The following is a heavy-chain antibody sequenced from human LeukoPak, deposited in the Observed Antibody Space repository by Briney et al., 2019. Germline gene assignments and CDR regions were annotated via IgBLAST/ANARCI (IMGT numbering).Heavy chain of an antibody. V-gene: IGHV4-30-4*08. CDR1: GGSISSGDYC. CDR3: ARETIFGVLLGAFDI. Sequence: SETLSLTCTVSGGSISSGDYCWSWIRQPPGQGLEWIGYIYYSESTYYNPSLKSRVTISVDTSKNQFSLKLSSVTAADTAVYYCARETIFGVLLGAFDIWGQGTMVTVSS. J-gene: IGHJ3*02. D-gene: IGHD3-3*01. CDR2: IYYSEST.